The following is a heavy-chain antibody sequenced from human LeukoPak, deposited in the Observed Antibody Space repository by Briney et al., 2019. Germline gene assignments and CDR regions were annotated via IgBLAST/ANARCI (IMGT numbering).Heavy chain of an antibody. J-gene: IGHJ6*02. V-gene: IGHV4-39*07. CDR1: GGSIRSSYYY. CDR3: ARSGYYSYGMDV. CDR2: IYDSGST. D-gene: IGHD3-3*01. Sequence: SETLSLTCTVSGGSIRSSYYYWGWIRQPPGKGLEWIGSIYDSGSTYYNPSLKSRVTISVDTSKNQFSLKLSSVTAADTAVYYCARSGYYSYGMDVWGQGTTVTVSS.